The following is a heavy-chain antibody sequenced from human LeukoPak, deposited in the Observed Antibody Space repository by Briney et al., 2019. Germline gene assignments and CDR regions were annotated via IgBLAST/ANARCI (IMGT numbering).Heavy chain of an antibody. Sequence: PSETLSLTCTVSGVSISSSSYYWGWIRQPPGKGLEWIGSIYYSGSTYYNPSLKSRVTISVDTSKNQFSLKLSSVTAADTAVYYCARLAVAGTSDYWGQGTLVTVSS. J-gene: IGHJ4*02. V-gene: IGHV4-39*01. CDR1: GVSISSSSYY. CDR2: IYYSGST. D-gene: IGHD6-19*01. CDR3: ARLAVAGTSDY.